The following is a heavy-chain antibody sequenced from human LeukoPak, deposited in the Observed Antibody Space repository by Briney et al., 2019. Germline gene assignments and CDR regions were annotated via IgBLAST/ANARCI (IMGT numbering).Heavy chain of an antibody. D-gene: IGHD1-1*01. CDR1: GGSISSYY. CDR3: AREMLTSGVTLALFNY. Sequence: NAADTLSLTCTVSGGSISSYYWNWIRQPAGKGLEWIGRIDSSGSPNYSPSVKSRVTMSVDSSKNQFSLKLTSVTAADTAMYYCAREMLTSGVTLALFNYWGQGTLVTVSS. CDR2: IDSSGSP. V-gene: IGHV4-4*07. J-gene: IGHJ4*02.